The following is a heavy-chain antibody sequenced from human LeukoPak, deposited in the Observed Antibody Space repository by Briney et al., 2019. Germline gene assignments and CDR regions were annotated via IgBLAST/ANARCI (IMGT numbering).Heavy chain of an antibody. CDR1: GFTFSDYY. Sequence: GGSLRLSCAASGFTFSDYYMSGIRQAPGKGLEWVSYISSSSSYTNYADSVKGRFTISRDNAKNSLYLQMNSLRAEDTAVYYCARDGAAYSSGWYLDNWGQGTLVTVSS. D-gene: IGHD6-19*01. CDR2: ISSSSSYT. V-gene: IGHV3-11*05. J-gene: IGHJ4*02. CDR3: ARDGAAYSSGWYLDN.